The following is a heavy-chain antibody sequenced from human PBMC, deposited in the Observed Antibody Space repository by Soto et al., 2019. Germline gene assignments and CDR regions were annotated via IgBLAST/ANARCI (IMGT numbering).Heavy chain of an antibody. D-gene: IGHD3-10*01. Sequence: GASVKVSCKASGYTFTGYYINWVRQAPGQGLEWMGWINPNSGDTNYAQKFQGWVTMTRDTSISTAYMELSRLTSDDTAVYYCARDLLGGPGYYYMXVWGKGTTVTVSS. J-gene: IGHJ6*03. CDR2: INPNSGDT. CDR1: GYTFTGYY. CDR3: ARDLLGGPGYYYMXV. V-gene: IGHV1-2*04.